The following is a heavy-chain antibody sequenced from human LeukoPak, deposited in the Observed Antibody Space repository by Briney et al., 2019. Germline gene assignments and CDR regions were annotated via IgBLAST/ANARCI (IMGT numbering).Heavy chain of an antibody. V-gene: IGHV4-39*01. J-gene: IGHJ3*02. CDR3: ARHYDSSGYYYFAFDI. CDR1: GGSISSSSYY. D-gene: IGHD3-22*01. CDR2: TYYSGST. Sequence: PSETLSLTCTVSGGSISSSSYYWGWIRQPPGKGLEWIGSTYYSGSTYYNPSLKSRVTISVDTSKNQFSLKLTSVTAADTAVYYCARHYDSSGYYYFAFDIWGQGTMVTVSS.